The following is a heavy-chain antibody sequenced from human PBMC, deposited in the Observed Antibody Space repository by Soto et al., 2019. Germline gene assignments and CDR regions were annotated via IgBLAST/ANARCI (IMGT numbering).Heavy chain of an antibody. J-gene: IGHJ5*02. D-gene: IGHD6-6*01. V-gene: IGHV3-30*18. CDR3: AKRPSPSSLSLGDGNWFDP. Sequence: GGSLRLSCAASGFTFSSYGMHWVRQAPGKGLEWVAVISYDGSNKYYADSVKGRFTISRDNSKNTLYLQMYSLRAEDTAVYYCAKRPSPSSLSLGDGNWFDPWGQGTLVTVSS. CDR2: ISYDGSNK. CDR1: GFTFSSYG.